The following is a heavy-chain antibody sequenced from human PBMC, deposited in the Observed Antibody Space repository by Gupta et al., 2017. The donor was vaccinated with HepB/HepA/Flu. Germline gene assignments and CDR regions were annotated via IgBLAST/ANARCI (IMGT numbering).Heavy chain of an antibody. Sequence: QVQLVQSGAEVKKPGSSVKVSCQASGGTFSSYAISWVRQAPGQGLEWMGGIIPIFGTANYAQKFQGRVTITADESTSTAYMELSSLRSEDTAVYYCARSVVGFDGSGSYYPFDYWGQGTLVTVSS. J-gene: IGHJ4*02. CDR3: ARSVVGFDGSGSYYPFDY. CDR2: IIPIFGTA. D-gene: IGHD3-10*01. V-gene: IGHV1-69*01. CDR1: GGTFSSYA.